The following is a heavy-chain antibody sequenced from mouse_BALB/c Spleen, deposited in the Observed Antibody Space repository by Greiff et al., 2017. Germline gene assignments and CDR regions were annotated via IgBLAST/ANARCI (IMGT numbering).Heavy chain of an antibody. J-gene: IGHJ4*01. CDR2: ISSGSSTI. V-gene: IGHV5-17*02. D-gene: IGHD3-3*01. Sequence: EVKLMESGGGLVQPGGSRKLSCAASGFTFSSFGMHWVRQAPEKGLEWVAYISSGSSTIYYADTVKGRFTISRDNPKNTLFLQMTSLRSEDTAMYYCARAGLTSAVYAMDYWGQGTSVTVSS. CDR1: GFTFSSFG. CDR3: ARAGLTSAVYAMDY.